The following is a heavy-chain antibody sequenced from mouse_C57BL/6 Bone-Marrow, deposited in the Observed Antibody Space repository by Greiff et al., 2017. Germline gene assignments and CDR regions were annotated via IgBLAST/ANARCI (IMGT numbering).Heavy chain of an antibody. J-gene: IGHJ4*01. CDR2: IRSKSNNYAT. Sequence: EVQRVESGGGLVQPKGSLKLSCAASGFSFNTYAMNWVRQAPGKGLEWVARIRSKSNNYATYYADSVKDRFTISRDDSESMLYLQMNNLKTEDTAMYYCVRRGDGVYYAMDYWGQGTSVTVSS. CDR1: GFSFNTYA. CDR3: VRRGDGVYYAMDY. V-gene: IGHV10-1*01.